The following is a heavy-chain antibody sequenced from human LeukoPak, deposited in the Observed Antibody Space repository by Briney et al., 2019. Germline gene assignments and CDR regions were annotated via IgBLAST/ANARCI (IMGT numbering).Heavy chain of an antibody. CDR1: GGSFSGYY. CDR2: INHSGST. CDR3: ARGRVSSSTWYSTYYYYFYMDL. Sequence: SETLSLTCAVYGGSFSGYYWSWIRQPPGKGLEWIGEINHSGSTNYNPSLKSRVTISVDTSKNQFSLKLSSVTAADTAVYFCARGRVSSSTWYSTYYYYFYMDLWGKGTTVTVSS. J-gene: IGHJ6*03. D-gene: IGHD6-13*01. V-gene: IGHV4-34*01.